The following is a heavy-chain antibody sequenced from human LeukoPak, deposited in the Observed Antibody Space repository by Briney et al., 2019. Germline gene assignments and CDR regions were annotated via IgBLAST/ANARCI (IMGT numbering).Heavy chain of an antibody. J-gene: IGHJ5*02. CDR3: GALYGGFDP. V-gene: IGHV3-7*01. CDR1: GFIFSSSW. Sequence: PGGSLRLSCAASGFIFSSSWMSRVRQAPGKGLEWVANIKQDGSEKYYVDSVKGRFTVSRDNAKNSLYLQMNSLRAEDTAVYYCGALYGGFDPWGQGTLVTVSS. CDR2: IKQDGSEK. D-gene: IGHD4-17*01.